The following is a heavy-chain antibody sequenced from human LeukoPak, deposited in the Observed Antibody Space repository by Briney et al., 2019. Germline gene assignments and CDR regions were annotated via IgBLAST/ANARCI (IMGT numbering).Heavy chain of an antibody. Sequence: GGSLRLSCAASGFTFSSYSMNWVRQAPGKGLEWVSYISSSSTIYYADSVKGRITISRDNAKNSLYLQMNSLRAEDTAVYYCAKDLLRYFDWLRQEGNAFDIWGQGTMVTVSS. V-gene: IGHV3-48*01. CDR2: ISSSSTI. CDR1: GFTFSSYS. J-gene: IGHJ3*02. CDR3: AKDLLRYFDWLRQEGNAFDI. D-gene: IGHD3-9*01.